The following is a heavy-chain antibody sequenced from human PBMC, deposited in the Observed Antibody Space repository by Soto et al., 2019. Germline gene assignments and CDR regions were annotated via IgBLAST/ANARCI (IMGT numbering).Heavy chain of an antibody. CDR3: ARAHRPNTPLGIAVAGGFDY. J-gene: IGHJ4*02. Sequence: PGGSLRLSCAASGFTFSSYGMHWVRQAPGKGLEWVAVIWYDGSNKYYADSVKGRFTISRDNSKNTLYLQMNSLRAEDTAVYYCARAHRPNTPLGIAVAGGFDYWGQGTLVTVSS. V-gene: IGHV3-33*01. CDR1: GFTFSSYG. D-gene: IGHD6-19*01. CDR2: IWYDGSNK.